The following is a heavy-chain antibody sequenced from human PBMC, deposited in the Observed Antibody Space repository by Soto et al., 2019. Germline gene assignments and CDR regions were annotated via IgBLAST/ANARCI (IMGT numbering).Heavy chain of an antibody. D-gene: IGHD3-10*01. CDR3: ARESYQVSGAIVVAY. V-gene: IGHV4-59*01. CDR1: GGSISGYY. Sequence: PSETLSLTCTASGGSISGYYWTLILQPPGKGLEWIGYIDYSGTPYHNPSLISRVTMSVDTSKNQFSLKVNSVTAADTAVYYCARESYQVSGAIVVAYWGQGTLVTSPQ. CDR2: IDYSGTP. J-gene: IGHJ4*02.